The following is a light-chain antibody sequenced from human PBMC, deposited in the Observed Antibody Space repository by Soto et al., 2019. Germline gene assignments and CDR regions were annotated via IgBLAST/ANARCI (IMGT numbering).Light chain of an antibody. CDR3: QRYSHLIT. J-gene: IGKJ5*01. CDR2: DSS. CDR1: QDIINY. V-gene: IGKV1-33*01. Sequence: IHLTHSPSSLSASVWYRVTLTFQSIQDIINYLIFYHQQLGKAANLLIYDSSNFETGDPSRCSGSGSGIDFTFTSISLQPEDIATYYCQRYSHLITFGQGTRLEIK.